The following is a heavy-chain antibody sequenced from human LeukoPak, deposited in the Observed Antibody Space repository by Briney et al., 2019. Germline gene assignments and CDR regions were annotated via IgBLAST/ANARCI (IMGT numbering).Heavy chain of an antibody. CDR3: AREGSLGATTNWFDP. V-gene: IGHV1-69*01. CDR2: IIPIFGTA. J-gene: IGHJ5*02. CDR1: GGTFSSYA. Sequence: GASVKVSCKASGGTFSSYAISWVRQATGQGLHGMGGIIPIFGTANCAQKFQDRVTITADESTSTAYMEQSSLRSHDTTAYYCAREGSLGATTNWFDPWGQGTLVTVSS. D-gene: IGHD1-26*01.